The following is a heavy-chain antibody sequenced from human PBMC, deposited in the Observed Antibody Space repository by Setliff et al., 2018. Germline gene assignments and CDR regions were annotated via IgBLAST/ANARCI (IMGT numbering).Heavy chain of an antibody. Sequence: LRLSCVASGFTFHNFSFNWVRQAPGKGLEWVSSISSRSTYIYYADSVKGRFTISRDNANNSLYLQMNSLRAEDTAMYYCARFACNGGSCYLSASDHWGQGALVTVSS. CDR3: ARFACNGGSCYLSASDH. CDR1: GFTFHNFS. V-gene: IGHV3-21*06. D-gene: IGHD2-15*01. CDR2: ISSRSTYI. J-gene: IGHJ4*02.